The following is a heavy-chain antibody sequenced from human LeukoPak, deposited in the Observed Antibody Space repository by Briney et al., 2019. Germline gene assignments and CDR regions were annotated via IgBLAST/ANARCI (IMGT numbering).Heavy chain of an antibody. CDR1: GYTFTSYD. J-gene: IGHJ6*02. CDR2: MNPNSGNT. V-gene: IGHV1-8*01. CDR3: ARGPQPRYSSSWGRAFDYYYYGMDV. D-gene: IGHD6-13*01. Sequence: ASVKVSCTSSGYTFTSYDINWVRQATGQGLEWMGWMNPNSGNTGYAQKFQGRVTMTRNTSISTAYMELSSLRSEDTAVYYCARGPQPRYSSSWGRAFDYYYYGMDVWGQGTTVTVSS.